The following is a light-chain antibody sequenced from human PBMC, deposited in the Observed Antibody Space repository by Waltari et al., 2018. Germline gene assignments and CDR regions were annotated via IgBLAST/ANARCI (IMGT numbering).Light chain of an antibody. V-gene: IGKV3-20*01. CDR2: GAS. J-gene: IGKJ2*01. CDR3: QQYGSSPPYT. Sequence: EIVLTQSPDTLSLSPGERATLSCRASQSVSSSWLAWYQQKPGQAPRLLIYGASSRATGTPDRFSGSGSGTDFTLTISRLEPEDFAVYYCQQYGSSPPYTFGQGTKLEIK. CDR1: QSVSSSW.